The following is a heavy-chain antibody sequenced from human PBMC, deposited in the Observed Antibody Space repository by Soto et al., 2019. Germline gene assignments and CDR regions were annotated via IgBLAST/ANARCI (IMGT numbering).Heavy chain of an antibody. V-gene: IGHV3-30-3*01. CDR1: GFTFSSYA. D-gene: IGHD4-17*01. Sequence: PGGSLRLSCAASGFTFSSYAMHWVRKAPGKGLEWVAVISYDGSNKYYADSVKGRFTISRDNSKNTLYLQMNSLRAEDTAVYYCARDPLGGDYGFDYWGQGTLVTVSS. CDR3: ARDPLGGDYGFDY. J-gene: IGHJ4*02. CDR2: ISYDGSNK.